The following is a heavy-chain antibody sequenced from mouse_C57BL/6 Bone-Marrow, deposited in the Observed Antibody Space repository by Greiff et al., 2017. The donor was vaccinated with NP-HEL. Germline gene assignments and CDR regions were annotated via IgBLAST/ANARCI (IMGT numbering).Heavy chain of an antibody. CDR3: SRDYYGSSSWFAY. D-gene: IGHD1-1*01. CDR2: ISDGGSYT. Sequence: EVKLVESGGGLVKPGGSLKLSCAASGFTFSSYAMSWVRQTPEKRLEWVATISDGGSYTYYPDNVKGRFTLSRDNAKNNLYLQMSHLKSEDTAMYYCSRDYYGSSSWFAYWGQGTLVTVSA. V-gene: IGHV5-4*01. CDR1: GFTFSSYA. J-gene: IGHJ3*01.